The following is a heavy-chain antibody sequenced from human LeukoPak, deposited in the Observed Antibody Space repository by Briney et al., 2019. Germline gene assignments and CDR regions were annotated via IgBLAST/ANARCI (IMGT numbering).Heavy chain of an antibody. Sequence: GGSLRLSCAASGFTFSSYSMNWVRQAPGKGLEWVSSISSSSSYIYYADSVKGRFTISSDNAKNSMYLQMNSLRAEDTAVYYCARVLVRGVMDNYGMDVWGKGTTVTVSS. D-gene: IGHD3-10*01. CDR1: GFTFSSYS. CDR3: ARVLVRGVMDNYGMDV. CDR2: ISSSSSYI. V-gene: IGHV3-21*01. J-gene: IGHJ6*04.